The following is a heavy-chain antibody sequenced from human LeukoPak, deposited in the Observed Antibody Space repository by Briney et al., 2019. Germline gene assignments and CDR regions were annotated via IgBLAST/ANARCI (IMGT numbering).Heavy chain of an antibody. J-gene: IGHJ4*02. V-gene: IGHV1-8*03. CDR2: MNPKSGNT. D-gene: IGHD2-15*01. Sequence: ASVKVSCKVSGYTLTELSMHWVRQATGQGLEWMGWMNPKSGNTGHAQKFQGRVTITRDTSISTVYMELSSLRSEDTALYFCARVDGSPDYWGQGTLVTVSS. CDR3: ARVDGSPDY. CDR1: GYTLTELS.